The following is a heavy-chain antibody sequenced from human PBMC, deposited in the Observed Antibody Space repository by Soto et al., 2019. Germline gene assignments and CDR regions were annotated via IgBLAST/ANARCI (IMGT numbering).Heavy chain of an antibody. CDR3: ARDLTRGIGSSGYYPNWFDP. CDR2: IYYSGST. J-gene: IGHJ5*02. Sequence: SETLSLTCTVSRGSISAYYWSWIRQPPGKGLEWIGYIYYSGSTYYNPSLKSRVTISVDTSKNQFSLKLSSVTAADTAVYYCARDLTRGIGSSGYYPNWFDPWGQGTLVTVSS. CDR1: RGSISAYY. D-gene: IGHD3-22*01. V-gene: IGHV4-30-4*01.